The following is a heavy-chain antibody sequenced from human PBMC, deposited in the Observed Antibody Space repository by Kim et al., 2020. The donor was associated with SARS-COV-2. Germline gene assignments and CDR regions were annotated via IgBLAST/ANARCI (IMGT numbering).Heavy chain of an antibody. CDR1: GASISSSCYY. D-gene: IGHD5-18*01. CDR3: ARRQIQLPFDY. CDR2: IYYSGST. J-gene: IGHJ4*02. V-gene: IGHV4-39*07. Sequence: SETLSLTCTVSGASISSSCYYWGWIRQPPGKGLECIGSIYYSGSTYYNSSLNSRDTISVDTSKNQFSLKLSSVTAADTAAYSCARRQIQLPFDYWGQGTMVTVSS.